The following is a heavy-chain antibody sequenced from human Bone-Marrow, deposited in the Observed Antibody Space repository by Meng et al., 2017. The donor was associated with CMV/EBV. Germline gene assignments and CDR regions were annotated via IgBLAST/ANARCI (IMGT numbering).Heavy chain of an antibody. CDR2: IYYSGST. V-gene: IGHV4-39*07. D-gene: IGHD2-2*01. CDR1: GGSISSSSYY. J-gene: IGHJ5*02. CDR3: ARLKTYQQLLAPLNGFDP. Sequence: SETLSLTCTVSGGSISSSSYYWGWIRQPPGKGLEWIGSIYYSGSTYYYPSHKSRVTISVDTSKNQFSLKMSSVTAADTAVYYCARLKTYQQLLAPLNGFDPWGQGTLVTVSS.